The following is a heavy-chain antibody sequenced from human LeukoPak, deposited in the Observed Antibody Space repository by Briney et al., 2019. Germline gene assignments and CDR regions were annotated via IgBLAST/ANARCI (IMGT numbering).Heavy chain of an antibody. Sequence: PGGSLRLSCAASGFTFKNYVIHWVRQAAGEGLEWVSSISNSGGSTYYADSVKGRFTISRDNSKNTLYLQMNSLRAEDTAVYYCAKEGFDSWGQGTLVTVSS. CDR3: AKEGFDS. J-gene: IGHJ4*02. CDR2: ISNSGGST. V-gene: IGHV3-23*01. CDR1: GFTFKNYV.